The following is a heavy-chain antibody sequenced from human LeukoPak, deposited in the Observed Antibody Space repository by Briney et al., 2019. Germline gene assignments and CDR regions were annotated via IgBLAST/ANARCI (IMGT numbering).Heavy chain of an antibody. V-gene: IGHV3-11*01. D-gene: IGHD2-2*01. J-gene: IGHJ6*02. CDR3: ARDMSSTRLYYYYGMDV. CDR2: ISNSGSTI. Sequence: GGSLRLSCAASGFTFSDYYMSWIRQAPGKGLEWVSYISNSGSTIYYADSVKGRFTISRDNAKNSLYLQMNSLRAEDTAVYYCARDMSSTRLYYYYGMDVWGQGTTVTVPS. CDR1: GFTFSDYY.